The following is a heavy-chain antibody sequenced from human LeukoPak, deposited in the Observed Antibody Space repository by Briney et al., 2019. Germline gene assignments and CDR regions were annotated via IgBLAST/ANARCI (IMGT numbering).Heavy chain of an antibody. CDR1: GFTFSSYG. CDR2: IRYDGSNK. Sequence: PGGSLRLSCAASGFTFSSYGMRWVRQAPGKGLEWVAFIRYDGSNKYYADSVKGRFTISRDNSKNTLYLQMNSLRAEDTAVYYCAKTRTLPKKNYYYYYMDVWGKGTTVTVSS. J-gene: IGHJ6*03. CDR3: AKTRTLPKKNYYYYYMDV. D-gene: IGHD1-7*01. V-gene: IGHV3-30*02.